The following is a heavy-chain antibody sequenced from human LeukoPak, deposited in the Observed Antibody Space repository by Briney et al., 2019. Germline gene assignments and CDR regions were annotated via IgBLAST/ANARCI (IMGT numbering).Heavy chain of an antibody. J-gene: IGHJ5*01. Sequence: SETLSLTCNVSGASISSGRYYWSWIRQPAGKGLEWIGRIYSRGSTNYNPSLKSRVTMSVDTSKSQFSLKLSSVTAADTAVYYCATDGMVRGPDAWFDSWGQGTLVTVSS. CDR1: GASISSGRYY. CDR3: ATDGMVRGPDAWFDS. D-gene: IGHD3-10*01. V-gene: IGHV4-61*02. CDR2: IYSRGST.